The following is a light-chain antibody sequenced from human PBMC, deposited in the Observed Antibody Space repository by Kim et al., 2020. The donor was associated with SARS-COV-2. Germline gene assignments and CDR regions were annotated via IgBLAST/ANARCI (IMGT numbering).Light chain of an antibody. CDR2: DVT. CDR1: GSAVGGYSH. CDR3: SSYTSTNTLV. V-gene: IGLV2-14*04. Sequence: GKSIALSCTGSGSAVGGYSHVSWHQQYPGKAPKIMIYDVTKRPSGVSNRFSGSKSGNTASLTISGLQAEDEADYYCSSYTSTNTLVFGGGTQLTVL. J-gene: IGLJ2*01.